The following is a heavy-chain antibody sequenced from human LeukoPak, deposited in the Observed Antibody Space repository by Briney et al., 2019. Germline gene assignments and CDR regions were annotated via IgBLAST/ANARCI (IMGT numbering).Heavy chain of an antibody. CDR3: ARDNFATSGVKYFQH. Sequence: SVTVSCETSGGTFSIYSVSWVRQASGQGLEWMGGIIPKFGSANYAQRFQGRVTITTDEATTTVYMELSSLRSDDTAVYYCARDNFATSGVKYFQHWGQGTLVTVSS. D-gene: IGHD3-9*01. J-gene: IGHJ1*01. V-gene: IGHV1-69*05. CDR2: IIPKFGSA. CDR1: GGTFSIYS.